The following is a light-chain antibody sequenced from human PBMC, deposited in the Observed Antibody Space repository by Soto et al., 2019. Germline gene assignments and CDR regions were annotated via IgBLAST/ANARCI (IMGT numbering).Light chain of an antibody. CDR1: QSISSY. J-gene: IGKJ5*01. V-gene: IGKV1-39*01. CDR3: QQYNSYQIT. Sequence: DIQMTQSPSSLSPSVGDRVTITCRASQSISSYLNWYKQKPGKAPKLLIYAASSLQSGVPSRVSGSGSGTDFTLTISSLKPDDFETYYCQQYNSYQITFGQGTRLEIK. CDR2: AAS.